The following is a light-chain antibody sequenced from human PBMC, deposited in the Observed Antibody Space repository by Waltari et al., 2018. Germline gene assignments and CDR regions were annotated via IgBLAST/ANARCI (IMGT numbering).Light chain of an antibody. V-gene: IGKV1-5*01. CDR2: DVS. CDR1: QRINRW. CDR3: QQYHDYSDT. J-gene: IGKJ2*01. Sequence: DIQMPQSPSTLSASVGDRVTITCRASQRINRWLAWYQQKPGKAPKLLIYDVSSLESGGPSRFSGSGSGTEFTLTINSLQPDDFATYYCQQYHDYSDTFGQGTKLEIK.